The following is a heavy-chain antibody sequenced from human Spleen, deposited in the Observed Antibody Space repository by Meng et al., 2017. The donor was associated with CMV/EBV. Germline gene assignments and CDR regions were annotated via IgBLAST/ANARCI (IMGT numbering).Heavy chain of an antibody. V-gene: IGHV3-30*04. CDR3: ARGGNHAYDI. D-gene: IGHD4-23*01. CDR2: ISYDGSNK. Sequence: LSCAASGFTFSSYDMHWVRQAPGKGLEWVAVISYDGSNKYYADSVKGRFTISRDNSKNTLYLQMNSLRAEDTAVYYCARGGNHAYDIWGQGTMVTVSS. CDR1: GFTFSSYD. J-gene: IGHJ3*02.